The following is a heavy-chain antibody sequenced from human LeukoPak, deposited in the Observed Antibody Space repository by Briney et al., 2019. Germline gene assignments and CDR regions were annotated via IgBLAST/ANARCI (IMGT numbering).Heavy chain of an antibody. CDR2: ITNSGRST. CDR3: AREASGYYHVFDA. Sequence: PGGSLSLSCEPSGFSLSTYLISWIRQAPGKGLEWVSYITNSGRSTKYADAVKGRFTMSRDNAKQSVYLEMTDLRAEDTAVYYCAREASGYYHVFDAWGQGTRVTVSS. D-gene: IGHD3-3*01. CDR1: GFSLSTYL. J-gene: IGHJ4*02. V-gene: IGHV3-11*04.